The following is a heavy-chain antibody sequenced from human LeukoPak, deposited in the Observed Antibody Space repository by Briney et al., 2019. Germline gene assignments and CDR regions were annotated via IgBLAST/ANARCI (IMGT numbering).Heavy chain of an antibody. Sequence: RTSVKVSCKASGFTFTSSAVQWVRQARGQRLEWIGWIVVGSGNTNYAQKFQERVTITRDMSTSTAYMELSSLRSEDTAVYYCAADVLASIAAPPRYWGQGTLVTVSS. CDR3: AADVLASIAAPPRY. CDR1: GFTFTSSA. J-gene: IGHJ4*02. D-gene: IGHD6-6*01. CDR2: IVVGSGNT. V-gene: IGHV1-58*01.